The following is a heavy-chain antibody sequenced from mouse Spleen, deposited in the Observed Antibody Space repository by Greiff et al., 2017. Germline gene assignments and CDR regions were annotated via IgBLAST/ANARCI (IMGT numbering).Heavy chain of an antibody. Sequence: VQLQQPGTELVKPGASVKLSCKASGYTFTNYWMHWVKQRPGQGLEWIGNINPSNGGTNYNEKFKSKATLTVDKSSSTAYMQLSSLTSEDSAVYYCARDAYYSNYDWYFDVWGAGTTVTVSS. CDR3: ARDAYYSNYDWYFDV. CDR1: GYTFTNYW. D-gene: IGHD2-5*01. J-gene: IGHJ1*01. CDR2: INPSNGGT. V-gene: IGHV1-53*01.